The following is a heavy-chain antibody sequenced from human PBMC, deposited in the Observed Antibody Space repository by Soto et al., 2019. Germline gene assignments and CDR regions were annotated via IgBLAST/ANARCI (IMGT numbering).Heavy chain of an antibody. J-gene: IGHJ3*02. CDR3: ARGPVHDAFDI. V-gene: IGHV1-69*13. CDR2: IIPIFGTA. Sequence: ASVKVSCKASRGTFSSYAMSWVRQAPGQGLEWMGGIIPIFGTANYAQKFQGRVTITADESTSTAYMELSSLRSEDTAVYYCARGPVHDAFDIWGQGTMVTVSS. CDR1: RGTFSSYA.